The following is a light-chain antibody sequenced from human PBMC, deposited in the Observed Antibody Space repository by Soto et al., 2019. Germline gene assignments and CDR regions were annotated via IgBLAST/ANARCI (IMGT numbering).Light chain of an antibody. Sequence: DIQMTESPSSLSTYVGDRVTITCRASQGISNYLAWYQQKPGKVPKLLIYAASTLQSGVPSRFSGSGSETEFTLTISSLQSEDLAVYYCQQYANWPKTFGQGTKVDI. CDR1: QGISNY. J-gene: IGKJ1*01. CDR2: AAS. CDR3: QQYANWPKT. V-gene: IGKV1-27*01.